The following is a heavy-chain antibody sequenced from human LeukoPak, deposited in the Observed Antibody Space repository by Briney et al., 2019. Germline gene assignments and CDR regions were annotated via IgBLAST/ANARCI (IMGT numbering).Heavy chain of an antibody. D-gene: IGHD1-26*01. Sequence: GGSLRLSCAASGFTFSSYAMSWVRQAPGKGLEWVSAISGSGGSTYYADSVKGRFTISRDNSKNTLYLQMDSLRAEDTAVYYCAKCGGSYLRPFDYWGQGTLVTVSS. CDR1: GFTFSSYA. J-gene: IGHJ4*02. CDR3: AKCGGSYLRPFDY. CDR2: ISGSGGST. V-gene: IGHV3-23*01.